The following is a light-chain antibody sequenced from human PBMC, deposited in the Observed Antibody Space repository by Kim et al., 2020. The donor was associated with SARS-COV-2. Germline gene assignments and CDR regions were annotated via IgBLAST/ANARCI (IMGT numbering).Light chain of an antibody. Sequence: LSPGKRATLSCRASQSVSSYFAWYQQKPGQAPRLLIYDASNRATGIPARFSGSGSGTDFTLTISSLEPEDFAVYYCQQRSNWPPYSFGQGTKLEI. J-gene: IGKJ2*03. CDR3: QQRSNWPPYS. CDR1: QSVSSY. V-gene: IGKV3-11*01. CDR2: DAS.